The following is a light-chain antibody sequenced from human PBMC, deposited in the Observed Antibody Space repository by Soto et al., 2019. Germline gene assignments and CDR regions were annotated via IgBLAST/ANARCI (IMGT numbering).Light chain of an antibody. CDR1: SSDAGNYNF. V-gene: IGLV2-23*01. CDR2: EDS. CDR3: CSYAGSRTTWV. Sequence: QSALTQPASVSGSPGQSITISCTGTSSDAGNYNFVSWYQQHQGKAPKVIIYEDSTRPSRVSNRISGSKAGNTTTLTVSGLKAEAEAEYYCCSYAGSRTTWVFGGGTKLTVL. J-gene: IGLJ3*02.